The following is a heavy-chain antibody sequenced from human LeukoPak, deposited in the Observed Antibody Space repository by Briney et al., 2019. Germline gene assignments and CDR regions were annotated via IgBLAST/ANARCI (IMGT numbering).Heavy chain of an antibody. J-gene: IGHJ4*02. D-gene: IGHD3-10*01. CDR1: GDSINRYF. CDR2: ISYSGST. Sequence: SETLSLTCTVSGDSINRYFWSWIRQPPGKGLEWIGYISYSGSTHYNPSLKSRVIISVDTSMNQFSLQLNSVTAADTAVYYCARAGSLHYGSGSYGYWGQGTLVTVSS. V-gene: IGHV4-59*01. CDR3: ARAGSLHYGSGSYGY.